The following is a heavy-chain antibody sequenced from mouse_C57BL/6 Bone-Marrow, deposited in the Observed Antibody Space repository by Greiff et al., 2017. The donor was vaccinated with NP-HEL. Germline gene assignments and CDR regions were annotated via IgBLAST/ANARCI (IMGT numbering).Heavy chain of an antibody. J-gene: IGHJ1*03. V-gene: IGHV1-19*01. CDR2: INPYNGGT. CDR3: ATSIYYDYAYGYFDV. D-gene: IGHD2-4*01. CDR1: GYTFTDYY. Sequence: VQLQQSGPVLVKPGASVKMSCKASGYTFTDYYMNWVKQSHGKSLEWIGVINPYNGGTSYNQKFKGKATLTVDKSSSTAYMELNSLTSEDSAVYYCATSIYYDYAYGYFDVWGTGTTVTVSS.